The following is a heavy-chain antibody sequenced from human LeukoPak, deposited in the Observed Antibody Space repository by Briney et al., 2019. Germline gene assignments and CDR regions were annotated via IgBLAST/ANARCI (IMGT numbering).Heavy chain of an antibody. V-gene: IGHV4-59*01. J-gene: IGHJ4*02. Sequence: SETLSLTCTVSGGSISSYYWSWIRQPPGKGLEWIGYIYYSGSTNYNPSLKSRVTISVDTSKNQFSLKLSFVTAADTAVYYCARGAGYYDTIDYWGQGTLVTVSS. CDR2: IYYSGST. D-gene: IGHD3-22*01. CDR1: GGSISSYY. CDR3: ARGAGYYDTIDY.